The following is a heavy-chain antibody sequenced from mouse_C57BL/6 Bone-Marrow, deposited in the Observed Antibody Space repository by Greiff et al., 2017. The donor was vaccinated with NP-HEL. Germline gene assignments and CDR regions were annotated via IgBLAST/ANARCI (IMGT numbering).Heavy chain of an antibody. Sequence: EAGGGLVQPKGSLKLSCAASGFSFNTYAMNWVRQAPGKGLEWVARIRSKSNNYATYYADSVKDRFTISRDDSESMLYLQMNNLKTEDTAMYYCVRLVGYYGSSSYWYFDVWGTGTTVTVSS. V-gene: IGHV10-1*01. J-gene: IGHJ1*03. CDR1: GFSFNTYA. CDR3: VRLVGYYGSSSYWYFDV. CDR2: IRSKSNNYAT. D-gene: IGHD1-1*01.